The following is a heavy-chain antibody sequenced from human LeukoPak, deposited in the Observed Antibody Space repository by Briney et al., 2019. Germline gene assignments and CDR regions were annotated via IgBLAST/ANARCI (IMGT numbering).Heavy chain of an antibody. J-gene: IGHJ4*02. V-gene: IGHV3-74*01. D-gene: IGHD5-12*01. Sequence: GGSLRLSCAASGFTFSSYWMHWVRQAPGKGLAWVSRINSDGSSTSYADSVKGRFTISRGNAKNTLYLQMNSLRAEDTAVYYCARTSERHGYSQDYWGQGTLVTVSS. CDR1: GFTFSSYW. CDR3: ARTSERHGYSQDY. CDR2: INSDGSST.